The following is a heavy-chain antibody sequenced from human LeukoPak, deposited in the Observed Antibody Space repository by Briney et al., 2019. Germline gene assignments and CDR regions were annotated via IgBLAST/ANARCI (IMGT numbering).Heavy chain of an antibody. CDR1: GGSISSYY. CDR2: IYTSGST. V-gene: IGHV4-4*07. J-gene: IGHJ5*02. Sequence: KPSETLSLTCTVSGGSISSYYWSWIRQPAVKGLEWIGRIYTSGSTNYNPSLKSRVTMSVDTSKNQFSLKLSSVTAADTAVYYCARGEGYCSSTRCYITWFDPWGQGTLVTVSS. CDR3: ARGEGYCSSTRCYITWFDP. D-gene: IGHD2-2*02.